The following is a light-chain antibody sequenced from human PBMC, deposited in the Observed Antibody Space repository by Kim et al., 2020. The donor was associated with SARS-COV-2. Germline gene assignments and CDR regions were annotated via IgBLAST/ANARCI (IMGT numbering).Light chain of an antibody. CDR2: DAA. CDR1: QRVCIF. V-gene: IGKV3-11*01. Sequence: WARREVSALSGRASQRVCIFLAWYQVRPGQAPRLLLYDAANTATGIPARFSVRGSGTDFTLTISSRGPVDLAVYYSQRRSNWPLTFGGETKLDIK. CDR3: QRRSNWPLT. J-gene: IGKJ4*01.